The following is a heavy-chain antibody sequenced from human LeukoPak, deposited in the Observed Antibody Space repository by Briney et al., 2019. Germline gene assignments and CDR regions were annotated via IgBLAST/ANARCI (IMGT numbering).Heavy chain of an antibody. J-gene: IGHJ4*02. CDR1: GFTFSSYA. V-gene: IGHV3-23*01. D-gene: IGHD1-7*01. CDR3: AKDERNWNYNLASQTYD. Sequence: GGSLRLSCAASGFTFSSYAMSWVRQAPGKGLEWVSAISGSGVSTYYADSVKGRFTVSRDNSKNTLYLQMSSLRAEDTAVYYCAKDERNWNYNLASQTYDWGQGTLVTVSS. CDR2: ISGSGVST.